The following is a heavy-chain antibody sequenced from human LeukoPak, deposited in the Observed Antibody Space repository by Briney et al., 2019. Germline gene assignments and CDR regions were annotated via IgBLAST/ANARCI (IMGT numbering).Heavy chain of an antibody. CDR3: AKVADDYGGFGVCDY. Sequence: GGSLRLSCAASGFTFSDYYMSWIRQAPGKGPEWGSYISGRTNYTNYADSVKGRFTISRDNAKNSLYLQMKNLRTEDTAVYYCAKVADDYGGFGVCDYWGQGTLVTVSS. J-gene: IGHJ4*02. CDR1: GFTFSDYY. V-gene: IGHV3-11*05. D-gene: IGHD4-23*01. CDR2: ISGRTNYT.